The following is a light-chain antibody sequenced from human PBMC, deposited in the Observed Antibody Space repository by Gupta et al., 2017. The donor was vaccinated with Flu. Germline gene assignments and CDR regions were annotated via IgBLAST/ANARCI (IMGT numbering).Light chain of an antibody. CDR2: RAS. Sequence: DIQMTQSPSSLSASVGDRVTITCRASQSISNYLNWYQQKPGKAPNLLIYRASSLQSGVPSRFSGSGSGTDFTLTINSLQPEDFASYYCQQSYSTPLTFGGGTKVDMK. CDR1: QSISNY. CDR3: QQSYSTPLT. V-gene: IGKV1-39*01. J-gene: IGKJ4*01.